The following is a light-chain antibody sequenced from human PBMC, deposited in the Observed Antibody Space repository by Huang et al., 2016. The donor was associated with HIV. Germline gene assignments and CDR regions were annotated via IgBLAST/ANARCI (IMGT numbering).Light chain of an antibody. CDR1: QDIYTY. CDR2: GAS. Sequence: DIQLTQSPSAMAASVGDRVIITRRATQDIYTYLAWFQQQPGKAPKRLIYGASSLQTGVPSRFSGSGSGTEFTLTINNLQPEDSATYFCLQHKNFHAPTFGQGTKVEIK. CDR3: LQHKNFHAPT. J-gene: IGKJ1*01. V-gene: IGKV1-17*03.